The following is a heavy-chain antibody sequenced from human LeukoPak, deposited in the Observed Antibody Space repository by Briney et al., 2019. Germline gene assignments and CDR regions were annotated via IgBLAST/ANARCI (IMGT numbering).Heavy chain of an antibody. V-gene: IGHV3-21*01. CDR3: ARGPIAAAVACAFDI. CDR2: ISSSSSYI. D-gene: IGHD6-13*01. CDR1: GFTFSSYS. J-gene: IGHJ3*02. Sequence: GGSLRLSYAASGFTFSSYSMNWVRQAPGKGLEWVSSISSSSSYIYYADSVKGRFTISRDNAKNSLYLQMNSLRAEDTAVYYCARGPIAAAVACAFDIWGQGTMVTVSS.